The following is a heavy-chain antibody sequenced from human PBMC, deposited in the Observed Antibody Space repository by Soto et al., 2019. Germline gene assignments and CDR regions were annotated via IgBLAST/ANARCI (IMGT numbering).Heavy chain of an antibody. CDR2: IGVRGGYTT. Sequence: GGALTVFSGASGFTFDHYPMSWVRQAPGKGLEWVSGIGVRGGYTTYYADSVKGRFTISRDKAKNTLYLQMNSLRAEDTALYYCAKDLWGSYLREYFDSRGQRTQFPVSS. CDR3: AKDLWGSYLREYFDS. J-gene: IGHJ4*02. V-gene: IGHV3-23*01. CDR1: GFTFDHYP. D-gene: IGHD1-26*01.